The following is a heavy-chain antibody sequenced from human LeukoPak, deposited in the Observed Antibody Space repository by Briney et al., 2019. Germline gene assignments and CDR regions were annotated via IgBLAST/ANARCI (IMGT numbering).Heavy chain of an antibody. Sequence: SETLSLTCTVSGGSISSSNHYWGWIRQPPGKGLEYIGSISYSGSTYYNLSLKSRVTISVDTSKNQFSLKLSSVTAADTAVYYCARTGIYQGYYYYYYYMDVWGKGTTVTISS. CDR1: GGSISSSNHY. V-gene: IGHV4-39*07. CDR3: ARTGIYQGYYYYYYYMDV. D-gene: IGHD1-14*01. CDR2: ISYSGST. J-gene: IGHJ6*03.